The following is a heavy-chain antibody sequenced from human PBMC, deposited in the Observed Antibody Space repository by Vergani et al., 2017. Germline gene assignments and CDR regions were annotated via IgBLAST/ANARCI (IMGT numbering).Heavy chain of an antibody. CDR2: IKQDGSEK. V-gene: IGHV3-7*03. J-gene: IGHJ4*02. D-gene: IGHD3-3*01. Sequence: EVQLVESGGGLVQPGGSLRLSCAASGFTFSSYWMSWVRQAPGKGLEWVANIKQDGSEKYYVDSVKGRFTISRDNAKNSMYLQMNSLRAEDTAVYYCARSLTYYDFWSGYHGYNYGHGFDYWGQGTLVTVSS. CDR1: GFTFSSYW. CDR3: ARSLTYYDFWSGYHGYNYGHGFDY.